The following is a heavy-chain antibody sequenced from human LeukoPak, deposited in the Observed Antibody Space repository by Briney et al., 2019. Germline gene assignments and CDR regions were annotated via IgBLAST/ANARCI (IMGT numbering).Heavy chain of an antibody. CDR2: ISSSSSYI. J-gene: IGHJ4*02. CDR1: GFTFSSYS. Sequence: GGSLRLSCAAYGFTFSSYSMNWVRQAPGEGLEWVSSISSSSSYIYYADSVKGRFTISRDNAKNSLYLQMNSLRAEDTAVYYCAREKPDTAMVTYWGQGTLVTVSS. V-gene: IGHV3-21*01. D-gene: IGHD5-18*01. CDR3: AREKPDTAMVTY.